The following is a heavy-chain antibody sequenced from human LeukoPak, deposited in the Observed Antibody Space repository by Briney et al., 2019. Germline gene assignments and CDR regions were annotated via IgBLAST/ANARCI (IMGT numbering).Heavy chain of an antibody. CDR3: ARGRGVRGGNFDY. D-gene: IGHD3-10*01. V-gene: IGHV4-59*01. Sequence: SETLSLTCTVSGGSLSNYYWSWIRQPPGKGLEWIGYIYYSGSTNYNPSLKSRVTISVDTSKNQFSLKLSSVTAADTAVYYCARGRGVRGGNFDYWGQGTLVTVSS. J-gene: IGHJ4*02. CDR1: GGSLSNYY. CDR2: IYYSGST.